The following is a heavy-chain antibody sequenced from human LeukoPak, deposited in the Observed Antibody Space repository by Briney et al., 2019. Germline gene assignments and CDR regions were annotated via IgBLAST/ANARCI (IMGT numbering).Heavy chain of an antibody. D-gene: IGHD2-15*01. CDR3: ARELGFCSYGSCYSFDY. Sequence: SETLSLTCTVSGGSISGYYWNWIRQPAGKGLEWIGRIYTSGSTHDNPSLKSRVTMSVDTSKNQVSLKLTSVTAADTAVYYCARELGFCSYGSCYSFDYWDQGTLVTVSS. J-gene: IGHJ4*02. CDR1: GGSISGYY. V-gene: IGHV4-4*07. CDR2: IYTSGST.